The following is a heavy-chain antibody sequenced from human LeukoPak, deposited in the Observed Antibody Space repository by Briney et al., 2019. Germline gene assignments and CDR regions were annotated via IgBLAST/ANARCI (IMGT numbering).Heavy chain of an antibody. CDR2: IYSGGST. D-gene: IGHD6-19*01. V-gene: IGHV3-53*01. J-gene: IGHJ4*02. CDR3: ARDRGIAVAGLPLYYFDY. CDR1: GFTVSSNY. Sequence: PGGSLRLSCAASGFTVSSNYMSWVRQAPGKGLEWVSVIYSGGSTYYADSVKGRFTISRDNSKNTLYLQMNSLRAKDTAVYYCARDRGIAVAGLPLYYFDYWGQGTLVTVSS.